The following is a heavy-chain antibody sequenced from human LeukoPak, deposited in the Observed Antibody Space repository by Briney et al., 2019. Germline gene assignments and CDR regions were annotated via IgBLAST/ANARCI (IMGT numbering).Heavy chain of an antibody. CDR1: GFSFSTYA. D-gene: IGHD2-8*01. J-gene: IGHJ4*02. CDR3: ARDNGNKYYFDY. Sequence: GGSLRLSCAASGFSFSTYAMSWVRQAPGKGLEWVAAISGSGGDTDYADSVKGRFTISRDNSKNTLYLQMNSLRAEDTAVYYCARDNGNKYYFDYWGQGTLVTVSS. V-gene: IGHV3-23*01. CDR2: ISGSGGDT.